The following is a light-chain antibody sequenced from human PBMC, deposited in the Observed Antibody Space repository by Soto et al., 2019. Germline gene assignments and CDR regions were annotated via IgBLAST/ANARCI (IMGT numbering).Light chain of an antibody. J-gene: IGLJ2*01. CDR2: DVS. Sequence: QSALTQPASVSGSPGQSITISCTGTSSDVGGYSYVSWYQQHPGKAPKLMIYDVSNRPSGVSNRFSGSKSGNTASLTISGRQAEDEADYYCSSYTSSSTIVFGGGTKVTVL. CDR3: SSYTSSSTIV. CDR1: SSDVGGYSY. V-gene: IGLV2-14*01.